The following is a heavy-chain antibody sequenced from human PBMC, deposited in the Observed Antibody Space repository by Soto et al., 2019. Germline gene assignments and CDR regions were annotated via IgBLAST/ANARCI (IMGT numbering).Heavy chain of an antibody. Sequence: PGGSLRLSCAASGFTFSSYAMSWVRQAPGKGLEWVSAISGSGGSTYYADSVKGRFTISRDNSKNTLYLQMNSLRAEDTAVYYCAKGNRLWFGELLSTDNWFDPWGQGTLVTVSS. D-gene: IGHD3-10*01. CDR1: GFTFSSYA. J-gene: IGHJ5*02. CDR2: ISGSGGST. V-gene: IGHV3-23*01. CDR3: AKGNRLWFGELLSTDNWFDP.